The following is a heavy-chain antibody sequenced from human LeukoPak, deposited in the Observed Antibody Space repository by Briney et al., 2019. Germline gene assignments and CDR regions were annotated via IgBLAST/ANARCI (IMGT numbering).Heavy chain of an antibody. CDR2: IIPIFGTA. J-gene: IGHJ4*02. CDR3: ARVDCSGGSCYRPFFDY. CDR1: GGTFSSYA. D-gene: IGHD2-15*01. Sequence: SVKVSCKASGGTFSSYAISWARQAPGQGLEWMGGIIPIFGTANYAQKFQGRVTITTDESTSTAYMELSSLRSEDTAVYYCARVDCSGGSCYRPFFDYWGQGTLVTVSS. V-gene: IGHV1-69*05.